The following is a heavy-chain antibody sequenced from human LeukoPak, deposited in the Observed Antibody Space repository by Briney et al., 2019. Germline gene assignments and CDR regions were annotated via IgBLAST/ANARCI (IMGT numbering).Heavy chain of an antibody. D-gene: IGHD3-10*01. CDR2: ISYSGST. CDR3: AREEGSGSYLHAFDI. J-gene: IGHJ3*02. Sequence: SETLSLTCTVSGSSINVYYWSWIRQSPGKGLDWIAYISYSGSTNYNPSLKSRVTISVDTSKNQFSLRLSSMTAADTAVYYCAREEGSGSYLHAFDIWGQGTMVTVSS. V-gene: IGHV4-59*01. CDR1: GSSINVYY.